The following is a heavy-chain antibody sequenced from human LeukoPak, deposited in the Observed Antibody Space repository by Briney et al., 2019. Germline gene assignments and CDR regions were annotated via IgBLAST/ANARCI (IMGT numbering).Heavy chain of an antibody. Sequence: PGGSLRLSCAASGFTFSSYSMNWVRQAPGKGLEWVSYISSSSSTIYYADSVKGRFTISRDNAKNSLYLQMNSLRAEDTAVYYCARDTGYTSGWYSLDYFDYWGQGPLATVSS. J-gene: IGHJ4*02. CDR2: ISSSSSTI. CDR1: GFTFSSYS. D-gene: IGHD6-19*01. CDR3: ARDTGYTSGWYSLDYFDY. V-gene: IGHV3-48*01.